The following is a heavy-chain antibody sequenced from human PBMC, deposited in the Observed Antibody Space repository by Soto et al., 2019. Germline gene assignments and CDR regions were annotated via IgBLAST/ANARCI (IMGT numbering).Heavy chain of an antibody. CDR1: GGSISSGGYY. Sequence: QVQLQESGPGLVKPSQSLSLTCTVSGGSISSGGYYWSWIRQHPGKGLEWIGYIYYSGSTYYNPSLKSRVTISVDTSKNQFSLKLSSVTAADTAVYYCARGVTMVRGVIHTPYFDYWGQGTLVTVSS. D-gene: IGHD3-10*01. CDR3: ARGVTMVRGVIHTPYFDY. CDR2: IYYSGST. J-gene: IGHJ4*02. V-gene: IGHV4-31*03.